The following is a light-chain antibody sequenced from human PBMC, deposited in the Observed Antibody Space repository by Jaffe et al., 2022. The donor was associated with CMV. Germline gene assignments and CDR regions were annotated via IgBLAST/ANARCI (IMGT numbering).Light chain of an antibody. Sequence: EIVLTQSPGTLSLSPGEGVTLSCRASQSVDSDYLGWYQQKPGQAPRLLIYGASHRATGIPDRFSGSGSGRDFSLTISRLESEDFAVYYCQQYGSAPLTFGGGTNVEIK. V-gene: IGKV3-20*01. CDR3: QQYGSAPLT. CDR2: GAS. CDR1: QSVDSDY. J-gene: IGKJ4*01.